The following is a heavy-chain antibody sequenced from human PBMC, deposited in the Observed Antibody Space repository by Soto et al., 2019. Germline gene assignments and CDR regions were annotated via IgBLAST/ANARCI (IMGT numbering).Heavy chain of an antibody. D-gene: IGHD2-15*01. CDR1: GFTFSSYA. CDR2: ISYDGSNK. J-gene: IGHJ3*02. V-gene: IGHV3-30-3*01. Sequence: GSLRLSCAASGFTFSSYAMHWVRQAPGKGLEWVAVISYDGSNKYYADSVKGRFTISRDNSKNTLYLQMNSLRAEDTAVYYCARDSPLGYCSGGSCYRHAFDIWGQGTMVTVS. CDR3: ARDSPLGYCSGGSCYRHAFDI.